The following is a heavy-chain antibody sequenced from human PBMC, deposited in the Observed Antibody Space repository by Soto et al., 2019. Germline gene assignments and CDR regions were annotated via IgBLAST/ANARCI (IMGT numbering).Heavy chain of an antibody. J-gene: IGHJ6*02. Sequence: SVKVSCKASGGTFSSYAISWVRQAPGQGLEWMGGIIPIFGTANYAQKFQGRVTITADESTSTAYMELSSLRSEDTAVYYCASPRYDSSGYYQYYYYGMDVWGQGTTVTVSS. D-gene: IGHD3-22*01. CDR1: GGTFSSYA. CDR3: ASPRYDSSGYYQYYYYGMDV. CDR2: IIPIFGTA. V-gene: IGHV1-69*13.